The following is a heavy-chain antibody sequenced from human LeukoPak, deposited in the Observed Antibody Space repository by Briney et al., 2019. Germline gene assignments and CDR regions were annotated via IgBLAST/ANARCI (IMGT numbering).Heavy chain of an antibody. CDR2: INNSGGST. V-gene: IGHV3-23*01. D-gene: IGHD3-22*01. CDR3: ARVSDYYDSSGYYFDAFDI. CDR1: GFTFSSYA. J-gene: IGHJ3*02. Sequence: SGGSLRLSCAASGFTFSSYAMSWVRQAPGKGLEWVSTINNSGGSTYYADSVKGRFTISRDNSKNTLYLQMNSLRAEDTAVYYCARVSDYYDSSGYYFDAFDIWGQGTMVTVSS.